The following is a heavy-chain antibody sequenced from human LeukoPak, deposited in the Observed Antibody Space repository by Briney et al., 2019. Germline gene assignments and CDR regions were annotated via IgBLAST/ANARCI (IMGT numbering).Heavy chain of an antibody. V-gene: IGHV1-69*05. D-gene: IGHD1-1*01. CDR3: ASLRTGTNNWFDP. CDR1: GGTFSNYA. CDR2: IIPIFGTA. Sequence: GSSVKVSCKASGGTFSNYAISWVRQAPGQGLEWMGGIIPIFGTANYAQKFQGRVTITTDESTSTAYMELSSLRSEDTAVYYCASLRTGTNNWFDPWGQGTLVTVSS. J-gene: IGHJ5*02.